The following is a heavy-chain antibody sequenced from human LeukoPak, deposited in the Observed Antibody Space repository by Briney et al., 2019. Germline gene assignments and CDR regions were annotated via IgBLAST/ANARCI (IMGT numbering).Heavy chain of an antibody. Sequence: GGSLRLSCAASGFSFSIYAMNWVRQAPGKGLEWVSAITGSGDITYYAASVKGRFTMSRDNSKNTLYLQMNSLRAEDTAVYYCAKSVEMATIFGQYWGQGTLVTVSS. CDR3: AKSVEMATIFGQY. CDR2: ITGSGDIT. CDR1: GFSFSIYA. D-gene: IGHD5-24*01. V-gene: IGHV3-23*01. J-gene: IGHJ4*02.